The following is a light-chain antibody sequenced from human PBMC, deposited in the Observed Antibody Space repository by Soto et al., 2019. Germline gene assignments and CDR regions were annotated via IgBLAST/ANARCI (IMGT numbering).Light chain of an antibody. V-gene: IGLV2-8*01. J-gene: IGLJ3*02. CDR3: SSSGGNNNKVV. CDR2: EVT. CDR1: SSDGGGYNY. Sequence: QSALTQPPSASGSPGQSVIISCTGTSSDGGGYNYVSWYQQHPGKAPKLMIFEVTERPTGVPDRFSGSKSGNTASLTVSGLHAEDEADYYCSSSGGNNNKVVFGGGTQLTVL.